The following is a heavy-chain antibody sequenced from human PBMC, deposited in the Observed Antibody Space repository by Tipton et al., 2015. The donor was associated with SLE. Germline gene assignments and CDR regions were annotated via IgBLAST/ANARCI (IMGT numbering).Heavy chain of an antibody. CDR2: TNPNSGGT. CDR1: GYTFTGYY. J-gene: IGHJ3*02. CDR3: TREALWFGDAFDI. D-gene: IGHD3-10*01. V-gene: IGHV1-2*04. Sequence: QSGPEVKKPGASVKVSCKASGYTFTGYYIHWVRQAPGQGLEWMGWTNPNSGGTNYAQRFQGWVTMTRDTSISTAYMELSRLRSDDTAVYYCTREALWFGDAFDIWGQGTMVTVSS.